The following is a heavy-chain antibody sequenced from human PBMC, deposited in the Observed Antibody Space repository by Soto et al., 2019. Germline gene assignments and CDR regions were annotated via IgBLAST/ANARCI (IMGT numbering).Heavy chain of an antibody. CDR1: GYTCTGYY. CDR2: INPNSGGT. V-gene: IGHV1-2*02. J-gene: IGHJ5*02. Sequence: GASVKVSCKASGYTCTGYYMHWVLQAPGQGLEWMGWINPNSGGTNYAQKFQGRVTMTRDTSISTAYMELSRLRSDDTAVYYCARLVVDERNNWFDPWGQGTLVTVSS. D-gene: IGHD2-15*01. CDR3: ARLVVDERNNWFDP.